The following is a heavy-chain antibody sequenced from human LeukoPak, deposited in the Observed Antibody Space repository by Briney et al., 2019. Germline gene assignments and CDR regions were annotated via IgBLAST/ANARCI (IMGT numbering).Heavy chain of an antibody. D-gene: IGHD6-19*01. V-gene: IGHV1-18*01. Sequence: ASVKVSCKASGYTFTIYGISWVRQAPGQGLEWMGWISAYNGNTNYAQKLQGRVTMTTDTSTSTAYMELRSLRSDDTAVYYCARDGDSSGWYSAFDIWGQGTMVTVSS. CDR1: GYTFTIYG. CDR3: ARDGDSSGWYSAFDI. CDR2: ISAYNGNT. J-gene: IGHJ3*02.